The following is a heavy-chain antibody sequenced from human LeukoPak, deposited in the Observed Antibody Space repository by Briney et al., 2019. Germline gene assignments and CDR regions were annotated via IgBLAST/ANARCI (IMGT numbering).Heavy chain of an antibody. CDR2: ISGSGGST. CDR1: GFTFSSYA. D-gene: IGHD6-6*01. Sequence: GGSLRLSCAASGFTFSSYAMGWVRQAPGKGLEWVSDISGSGGSTYYADSEKGRFTIYRANYKNSLYLQMHSLSAADAAFYYCEGSSYPFDYWGQGTLVTVSS. V-gene: IGHV3-23*01. CDR3: EGSSYPFDY. J-gene: IGHJ4*02.